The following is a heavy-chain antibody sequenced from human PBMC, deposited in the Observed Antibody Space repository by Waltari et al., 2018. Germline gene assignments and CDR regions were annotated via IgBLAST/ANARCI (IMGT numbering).Heavy chain of an antibody. J-gene: IGHJ6*03. Sequence: QVQLQESGPGLVKPSQTLSLTCTVSGGSISSGSYYWSWIRQHAGKGLEWIGLTYTSGSTNYNPPLKSRVTISVDTSKNQFSLKLSSGTAADTAVYYCARDRAAPDRNYYYYMDVWGKGTTVTVSS. CDR2: TYTSGST. V-gene: IGHV4-61*02. CDR3: ARDRAAPDRNYYYYMDV. D-gene: IGHD6-13*01. CDR1: GGSISSGSYY.